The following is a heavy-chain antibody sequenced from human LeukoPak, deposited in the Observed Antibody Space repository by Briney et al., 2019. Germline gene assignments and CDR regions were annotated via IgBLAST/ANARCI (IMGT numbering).Heavy chain of an antibody. Sequence: GESLRISCKGSGYTFSSYWIGWVRQMPGKGLEWMGIIYPGDSDTRYSPSLQGQVTISVHTSIGTAYLQWSSLRASDTAIYYCARQNDFRLDYWGQGTLVTVSS. J-gene: IGHJ4*02. CDR1: GYTFSSYW. D-gene: IGHD3-3*01. CDR2: IYPGDSDT. CDR3: ARQNDFRLDY. V-gene: IGHV5-51*01.